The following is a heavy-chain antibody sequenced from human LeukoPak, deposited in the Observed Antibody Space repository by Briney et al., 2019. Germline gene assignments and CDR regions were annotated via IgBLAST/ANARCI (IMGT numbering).Heavy chain of an antibody. CDR1: GGSFSGYY. D-gene: IGHD3-10*01. CDR3: ARKGRRLLWFGESTPYYFDY. CDR2: INHSGST. Sequence: SETLSLTCAVYGGSFSGYYWSWIRQPPGKGLGWIGEINHSGSTNYNPSLKSRVTISVDTSKNQFSLKLSSVTAADTAVYYCARKGRRLLWFGESTPYYFDYWGQGTLVTVSS. V-gene: IGHV4-34*01. J-gene: IGHJ4*02.